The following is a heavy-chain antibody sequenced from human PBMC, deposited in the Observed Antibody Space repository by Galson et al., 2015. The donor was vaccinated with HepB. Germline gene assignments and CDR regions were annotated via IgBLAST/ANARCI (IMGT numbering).Heavy chain of an antibody. CDR2: IKSKTDGGTT. Sequence: SLRLSCAASGFTFRNAWMSWVRQAPGKGLEWVGRIKSKTDGGTTDYAAPVKGRFTISRDDSKNTLYLQMNSLKTEDTAVYYCTTDLLGVSRFRYFDWFFPNDAFDIWGQGTMVTVSS. J-gene: IGHJ3*02. CDR3: TTDLLGVSRFRYFDWFFPNDAFDI. CDR1: GFTFRNAW. V-gene: IGHV3-15*01. D-gene: IGHD3-9*01.